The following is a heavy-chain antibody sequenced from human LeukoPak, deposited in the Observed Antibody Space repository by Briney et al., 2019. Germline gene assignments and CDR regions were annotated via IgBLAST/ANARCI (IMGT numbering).Heavy chain of an antibody. J-gene: IGHJ4*02. CDR2: MNPNSGNT. CDR1: GYTFTSYD. V-gene: IGHV1-8*01. Sequence: GASVKVSCKASGYTFTSYDINWVRQAPGQGLEWMGWMNPNSGNTGYAQKFQGRVTMTRNTSISTAYMELSSLRSEDTAVYYCARREGDSSGWYLFDYWGQGTLVTVSS. CDR3: ARREGDSSGWYLFDY. D-gene: IGHD6-19*01.